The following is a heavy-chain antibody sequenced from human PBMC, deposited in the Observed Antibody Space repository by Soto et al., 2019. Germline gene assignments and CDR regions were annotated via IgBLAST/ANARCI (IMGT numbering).Heavy chain of an antibody. CDR2: IDWDDDK. D-gene: IGHD3-22*01. J-gene: IGHJ6*02. Sequence: SGSYAGEPTQTLTLTCTFSGFSLSTGGMCVSWIRQPPGKALEWLALIDWDDDKYYSTSLKTRLTISKDTSKNQVVLTMTNMDPVDTATYYCARIPNGYYYDSSGYYPDVWGQGTTVTVSS. CDR1: GFSLSTGGMC. CDR3: ARIPNGYYYDSSGYYPDV. V-gene: IGHV2-70*01.